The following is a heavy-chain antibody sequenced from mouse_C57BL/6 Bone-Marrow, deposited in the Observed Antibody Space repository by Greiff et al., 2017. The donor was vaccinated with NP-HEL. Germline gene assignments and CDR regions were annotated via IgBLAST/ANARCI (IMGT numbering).Heavy chain of an antibody. D-gene: IGHD1-1*01. V-gene: IGHV7-3*01. CDR2: IRNTANGYTT. CDR3: ARYCPHDGSTWYFEV. Sequence: EVMLVESGGGLVQPGGSLSLSCAASGFTFTDYYMSWVRQPPGKALEWIGFIRNTANGYTTEYSSSVKGRLTISRAYSPTILYLHMNALRAEDSATYYCARYCPHDGSTWYFEVWGTGTTVTVSS. CDR1: GFTFTDYY. J-gene: IGHJ1*03.